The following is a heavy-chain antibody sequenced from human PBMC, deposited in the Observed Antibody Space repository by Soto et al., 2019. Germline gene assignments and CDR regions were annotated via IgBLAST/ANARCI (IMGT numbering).Heavy chain of an antibody. CDR3: AIGSKITVVTNNWFDP. CDR1: GGSISSYY. V-gene: IGHV4-59*01. CDR2: IYFRGST. D-gene: IGHD2-21*02. Sequence: TSETLSLTCTVSGGSISSYYWSWIRQPPGKGLEWIGYIYFRGSTNYNPSLKSRVTISVDTSKNQFSLKLNSVTAADTAVYYCAIGSKITVVTNNWFDPWGQGTLVTVSS. J-gene: IGHJ5*02.